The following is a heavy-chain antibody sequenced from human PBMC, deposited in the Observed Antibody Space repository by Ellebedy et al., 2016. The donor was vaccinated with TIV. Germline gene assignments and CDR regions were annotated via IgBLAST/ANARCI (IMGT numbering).Heavy chain of an antibody. V-gene: IGHV3-53*01. J-gene: IGHJ4*02. CDR2: IYTIENTGNT. D-gene: IGHD6-13*01. Sequence: ESLKISCAASGFTVSRSYMGWVRQAPGRGLEWVSIIYTIENTGNTYYADSAKGRFTISRDNSKNTLYLQMNSLGAEDTAVYYWAKIRWGAGIAAPTNNWGQGTLVTVSS. CDR3: AKIRWGAGIAAPTNN. CDR1: GFTVSRSY.